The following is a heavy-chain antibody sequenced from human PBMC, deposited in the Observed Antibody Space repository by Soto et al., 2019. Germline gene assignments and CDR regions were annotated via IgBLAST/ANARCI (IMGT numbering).Heavy chain of an antibody. CDR2: INHSGST. CDR3: ARGGSYDFWSGYYQYDY. CDR1: GWSFIGYY. D-gene: IGHD3-3*01. V-gene: IGHV4-34*01. Sequence: SETLSLTCAFYGWSFIGYYWSLIRQPPGKGLEWIGEINHSGSTNYNPSLKSRVTISVDTSKNQFSLKLSSVTAADTAVYYCARGGSYDFWSGYYQYDYWGQGTLVTVSS. J-gene: IGHJ4*02.